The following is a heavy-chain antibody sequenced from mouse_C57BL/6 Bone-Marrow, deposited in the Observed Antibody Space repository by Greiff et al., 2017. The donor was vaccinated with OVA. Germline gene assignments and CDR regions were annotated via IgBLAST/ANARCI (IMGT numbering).Heavy chain of an antibody. CDR2: ISSGSSTI. D-gene: IGHD3-3*01. CDR3: ARSLGQPFAY. CDR1: GFTFSDYG. V-gene: IGHV5-17*01. Sequence: EVQWVESGGGLVKPGGSLKLSCAASGFTFSDYGMHWVRQAPEKGLEWVAYISSGSSTIYYADTVKGRFTISRDNAKNTLFLQMTSLRSEDTAMYYCARSLGQPFAYWGQGTLVTVSA. J-gene: IGHJ3*01.